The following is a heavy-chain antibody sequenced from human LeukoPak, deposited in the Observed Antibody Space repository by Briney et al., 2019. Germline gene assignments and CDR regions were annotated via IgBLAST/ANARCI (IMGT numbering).Heavy chain of an antibody. D-gene: IGHD2-2*01. CDR2: ISGSGGST. CDR3: AKDQEVVPAAMGGTGIDY. V-gene: IGHV3-23*01. Sequence: GVSLRLFCAASGFTFSSYAMSWVRQALGKGLEWVSAISGSGGSTYYADSVKGRFTLSRDNSKNTLYLQMNSLRVEDTAVYYCAKDQEVVPAAMGGTGIDYWGQGTLVTVSS. CDR1: GFTFSSYA. J-gene: IGHJ4*02.